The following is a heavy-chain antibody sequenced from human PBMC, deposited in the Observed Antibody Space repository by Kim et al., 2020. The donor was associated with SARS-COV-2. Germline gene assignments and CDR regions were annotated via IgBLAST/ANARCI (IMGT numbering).Heavy chain of an antibody. Sequence: GGSLRLSCAASGFTFSSYGMHWVRQAPGKGLEWVAVISSDGSNTYYADSVKGRFTISRDNSKNTLYLQMNSLRAEDTAVYYCAKVGILWFGELSAIDYLGEGNLLTVSS. V-gene: IGHV3-30*18. J-gene: IGHJ4*02. CDR3: AKVGILWFGELSAIDY. CDR1: GFTFSSYG. CDR2: ISSDGSNT. D-gene: IGHD3-10*01.